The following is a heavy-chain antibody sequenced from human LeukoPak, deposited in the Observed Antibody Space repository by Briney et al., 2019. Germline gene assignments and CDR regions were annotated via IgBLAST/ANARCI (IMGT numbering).Heavy chain of an antibody. V-gene: IGHV3-7*01. J-gene: IGHJ4*02. Sequence: GGSLRLSCAASGFTFSSYWMSWVRQAPGKGLEWVANIKQDGSEKYYVDSVKGRFTISRDNAKNSLYLQMNSLRAEDTAVYYCASDSNSWSRGYWGQGTLVTVSS. CDR3: ASDSNSWSRGY. D-gene: IGHD6-13*01. CDR1: GFTFSSYW. CDR2: IKQDGSEK.